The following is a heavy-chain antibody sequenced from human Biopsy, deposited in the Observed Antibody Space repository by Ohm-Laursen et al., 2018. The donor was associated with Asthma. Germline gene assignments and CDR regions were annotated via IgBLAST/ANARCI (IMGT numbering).Heavy chain of an antibody. CDR1: GYTFISYA. Sequence: SSVKVSCKVSGYTFISYAIHWVRQAPGQRLEWMGWVNTGNGDTKYSQKFQGRVTITRDTSTSTAYMELSSLTIEDTAVYYCARAVTILQEWSGGMDVWGQGTTVTVSS. V-gene: IGHV1-3*04. CDR2: VNTGNGDT. CDR3: ARAVTILQEWSGGMDV. J-gene: IGHJ6*02. D-gene: IGHD3-3*01.